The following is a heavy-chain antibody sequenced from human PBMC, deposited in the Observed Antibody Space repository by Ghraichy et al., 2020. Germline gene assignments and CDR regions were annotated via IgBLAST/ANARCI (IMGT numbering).Heavy chain of an antibody. Sequence: GGSLRLSCAASGFTFSSYGMHWVRQAPGKGLEWVAVIWYDGSNKYYADSVKGRFTISRDNSKNTLYLQMNSLRAEDTAVYYCARGDSGYDLYGMDVWGQGTTVTVSS. CDR2: IWYDGSNK. D-gene: IGHD5-12*01. J-gene: IGHJ6*02. CDR1: GFTFSSYG. V-gene: IGHV3-33*01. CDR3: ARGDSGYDLYGMDV.